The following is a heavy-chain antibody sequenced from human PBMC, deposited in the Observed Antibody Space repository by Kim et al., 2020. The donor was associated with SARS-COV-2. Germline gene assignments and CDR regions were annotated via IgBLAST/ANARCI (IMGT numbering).Heavy chain of an antibody. CDR3: VRRGFWGSSSYGEN. CDR1: GFTFSSYW. Sequence: GGSLRLSCSASGFTFSSYWMSWVRQAPGKGLEWVANITSDGSAKYYMDSVKGRFTISRDNAKNSLCLQMNSLRVDDTAVYYCVRRGFWGSSSYGENWGQGTLVTVSS. V-gene: IGHV3-7*01. J-gene: IGHJ4*02. D-gene: IGHD3-22*01. CDR2: ITSDGSAK.